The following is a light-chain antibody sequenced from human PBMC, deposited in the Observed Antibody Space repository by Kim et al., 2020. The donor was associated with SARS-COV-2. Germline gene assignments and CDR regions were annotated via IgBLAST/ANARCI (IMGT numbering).Light chain of an antibody. CDR3: AAWDDSLNGHVV. CDR1: SSNIGSNT. Sequence: VLIQPPSASGTPGQRVTISCSGSSSNIGSNTVNWYKHLPGTAPKLLIFDTRQRPSGVPDRLSGSKSGTSASLAISGLQSEDEGDYYCAAWDDSLNGHVVFGGGTQLTVL. J-gene: IGLJ2*01. CDR2: DTR. V-gene: IGLV1-44*01.